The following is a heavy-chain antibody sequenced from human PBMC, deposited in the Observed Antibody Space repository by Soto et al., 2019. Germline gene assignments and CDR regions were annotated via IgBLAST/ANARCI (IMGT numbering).Heavy chain of an antibody. CDR2: IYWNDDD. J-gene: IGHJ4*02. CDR1: GFSVKTSGVG. CDR3: AHRPGGSGFRYYFDY. Sequence: QITLKESGPTLVKPTQTLTLTCTCSGFSVKTSGVGVGWIRQPPGKTLEWLALIYWNDDDRYRASLHSRLTITKDTSKNQVVLTMTNMDPEDTATYYCAHRPGGSGFRYYFDYWGQGTLVTVSS. V-gene: IGHV2-5*01. D-gene: IGHD6-19*01.